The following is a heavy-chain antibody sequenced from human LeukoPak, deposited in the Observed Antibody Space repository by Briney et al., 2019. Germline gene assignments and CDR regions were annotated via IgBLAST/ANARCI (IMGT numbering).Heavy chain of an antibody. CDR3: AKDGRDGYNMYYFDY. D-gene: IGHD5-24*01. V-gene: IGHV3-23*01. CDR1: GFTFSSFA. CDR2: ISGSGGST. Sequence: PAGGSLSLSCAASGFTFSSFAMSWSRQAPGKGREGVSPISGSGGSTYYADSVKGRFTISRDNSKNTLYLQMDSLRAEDTAVYYCAKDGRDGYNMYYFDYWGQGTLVTVSS. J-gene: IGHJ4*02.